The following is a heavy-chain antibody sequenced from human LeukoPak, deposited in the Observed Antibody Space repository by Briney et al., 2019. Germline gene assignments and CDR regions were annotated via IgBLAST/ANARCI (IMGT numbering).Heavy chain of an antibody. J-gene: IGHJ4*02. CDR3: ARTYSSGWYYIDY. Sequence: SETLSLTCTVSGGSISSGDYYWSWIRQPPGKGLEWIGYIYYSGSTYYNPSLKSRVTISVDTSKNQFSLKLSSVTAADTAVYYCARTYSSGWYYIDYWGQGTLVTVSS. D-gene: IGHD6-19*01. CDR1: GGSISSGDYY. V-gene: IGHV4-30-4*01. CDR2: IYYSGST.